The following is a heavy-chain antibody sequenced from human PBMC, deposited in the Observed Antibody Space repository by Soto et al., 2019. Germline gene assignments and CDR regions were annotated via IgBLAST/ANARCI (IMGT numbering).Heavy chain of an antibody. CDR3: TTAYVDGGNPGEAY. J-gene: IGHJ4*02. CDR2: LKSKSDGGTA. Sequence: EVQLVESGGGLVKPGGSLRLSCAASGFTFTNAWMGWVRQAPGKGLEWVGRLKSKSDGGTADYAAPVKGRFTISRDDSKSTLYLQMNTLKTDDTAVYYCTTAYVDGGNPGEAYWGQGTLVTVSS. D-gene: IGHD2-15*01. CDR1: GFTFTNAW. V-gene: IGHV3-15*01.